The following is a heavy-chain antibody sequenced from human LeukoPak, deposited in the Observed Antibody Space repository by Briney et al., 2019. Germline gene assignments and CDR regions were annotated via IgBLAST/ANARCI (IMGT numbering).Heavy chain of an antibody. Sequence: GASVKVSCKASGYTLTGYYMHWVRQAPGQGLEWMGWINPNSGGTNYAQKFQGWVTMTRDTSISTAYMELSRLRSDDTAVYYCAREGRVNYYYYGMDVWGQGTTVTVSS. J-gene: IGHJ6*02. V-gene: IGHV1-2*04. CDR2: INPNSGGT. D-gene: IGHD3-10*01. CDR3: AREGRVNYYYYGMDV. CDR1: GYTLTGYY.